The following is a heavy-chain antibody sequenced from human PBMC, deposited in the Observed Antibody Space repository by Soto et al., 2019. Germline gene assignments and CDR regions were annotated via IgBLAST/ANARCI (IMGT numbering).Heavy chain of an antibody. CDR3: ARGGDPDY. CDR1: GFTFSSYW. V-gene: IGHV3-74*01. D-gene: IGHD2-21*02. J-gene: IGHJ4*02. Sequence: GSLRLSCAASGFTFSSYWMHWVRQAPGKGLVWVSRIQSDGSSPDYVDSVKGRFTISRDNAKNTLYLQMNNLRAEDTAVYYCARGGDPDYWGQGTLVTVSS. CDR2: IQSDGSSP.